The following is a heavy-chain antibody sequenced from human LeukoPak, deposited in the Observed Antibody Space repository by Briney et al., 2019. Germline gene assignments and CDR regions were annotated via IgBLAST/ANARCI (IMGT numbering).Heavy chain of an antibody. J-gene: IGHJ4*02. CDR2: INGSGGST. CDR3: ARIPYDSSGYYYEDS. V-gene: IGHV3-23*01. D-gene: IGHD3-22*01. CDR1: GSTFSSYA. Sequence: GGSLRLSCAASGSTFSSYAMSWVRQAPGKGLEWVSAINGSGGSTYYADSVKGRFTISRDNSKNTLYLQMNSLRAEDTAVYYCARIPYDSSGYYYEDSWGQGTLVTVSS.